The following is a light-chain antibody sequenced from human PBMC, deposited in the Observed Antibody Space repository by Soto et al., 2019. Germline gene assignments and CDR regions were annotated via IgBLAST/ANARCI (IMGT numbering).Light chain of an antibody. J-gene: IGLJ2*01. V-gene: IGLV2-11*01. CDR1: SSDVGGYNY. CDR2: DVS. Sequence: QSVLTQPRSVSGSPGQSVTISCTGTSSDVGGYNYVSWYQQHPGKAPKLMIYDVSKWPSGVPDRFSGSKSGNTASLTISGLQAEDEADYYCCSYAGSDTPHVVFGGGTKVTVL. CDR3: CSYAGSDTPHVV.